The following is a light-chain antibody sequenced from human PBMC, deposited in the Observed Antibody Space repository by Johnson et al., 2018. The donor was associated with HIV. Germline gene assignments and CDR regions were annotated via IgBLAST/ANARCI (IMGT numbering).Light chain of an antibody. Sequence: QSVLTQPPSVSAAPGQKVTISCSGSSSNIGRNYVSWYQQLPGTAPKLLIFENNKRPSGIADRFSGSKSGTSATLGITGLQTGDEADYYCGTWDSSLSAHYVFGTGTKVTVL. CDR2: ENN. CDR3: GTWDSSLSAHYV. CDR1: SSNIGRNY. V-gene: IGLV1-51*01. J-gene: IGLJ1*01.